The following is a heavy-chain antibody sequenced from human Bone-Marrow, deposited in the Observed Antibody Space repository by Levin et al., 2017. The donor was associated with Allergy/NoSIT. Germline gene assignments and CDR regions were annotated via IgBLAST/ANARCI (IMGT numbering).Heavy chain of an antibody. Sequence: SETLSLTCSVSGGSISSGRYYFTWVRQSAGKGLEWIGRIYTTGSTNYNPSLESRVTISRDTFKKEVYLTLSSVTAADTAVYYCASDRLASLYYYSGDGWGRGTTVIVSS. V-gene: IGHV4-61*02. CDR2: IYTTGST. CDR3: ASDRLASLYYYSGDG. CDR1: GGSISSGRYY. J-gene: IGHJ6*03.